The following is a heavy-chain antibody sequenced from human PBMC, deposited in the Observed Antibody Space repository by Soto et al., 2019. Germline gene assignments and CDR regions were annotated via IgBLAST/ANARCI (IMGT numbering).Heavy chain of an antibody. D-gene: IGHD4-17*01. J-gene: IGHJ4*02. V-gene: IGHV3-30-3*01. CDR1: GFTFSSYA. Sequence: GGSLRLSCAASGFTFSSYAMHWVRQAPGKGLEWVAVISYDGSNKYYADSVKGRFTISRDNSKNTLYLQMNSLRAEDTAVYYCARDLGGDYVFDYWGQRTLVTVSS. CDR2: ISYDGSNK. CDR3: ARDLGGDYVFDY.